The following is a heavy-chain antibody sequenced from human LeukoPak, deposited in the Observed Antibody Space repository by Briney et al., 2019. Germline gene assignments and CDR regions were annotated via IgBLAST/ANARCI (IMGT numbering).Heavy chain of an antibody. V-gene: IGHV4-34*01. J-gene: IGHJ4*02. Sequence: SETLSLTRAVYGGSFRGYYWSGIRQPPAKGPEWIGEINHSRSTNYNPSLKRRVTISVDTSKNQFSLKLSSVTAADTAVYYCARQGELAIDYWGQGTLVTVSS. CDR3: ARQGELAIDY. D-gene: IGHD1-26*01. CDR1: GGSFRGYY. CDR2: INHSRST.